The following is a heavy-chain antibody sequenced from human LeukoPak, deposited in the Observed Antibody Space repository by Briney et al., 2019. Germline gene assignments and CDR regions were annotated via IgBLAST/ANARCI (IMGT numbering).Heavy chain of an antibody. V-gene: IGHV3-53*01. CDR2: IYSGGST. J-gene: IGHJ4*02. CDR1: GFTFSSNY. Sequence: PGGSLRLSCAASGFTFSSNYMSWVRQAPGKGLEWVSVIYSGGSTYYADSVTGRFTISRDNSKNTLYLPMNSLRAEDTAVYYCARGYFDWLLYYWGQGTLVTVSS. CDR3: ARGYFDWLLYY. D-gene: IGHD3-9*01.